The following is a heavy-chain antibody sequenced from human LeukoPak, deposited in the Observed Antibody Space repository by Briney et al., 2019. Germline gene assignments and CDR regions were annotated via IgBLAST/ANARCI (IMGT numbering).Heavy chain of an antibody. Sequence: PSETLSLTCTVSGGSISSYYWGWIRQPPGKGLEWIGSIYYSGSTYYNPSLNSRVTMSVDTSKNQFSLKVSSVTAADTAVYYCARDLGSWFDPWXQGTLVTVSS. D-gene: IGHD1-26*01. J-gene: IGHJ5*02. CDR3: ARDLGSWFDP. V-gene: IGHV4-39*07. CDR1: GGSISSYY. CDR2: IYYSGST.